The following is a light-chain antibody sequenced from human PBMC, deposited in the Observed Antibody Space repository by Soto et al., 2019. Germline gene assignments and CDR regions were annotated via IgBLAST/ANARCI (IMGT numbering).Light chain of an antibody. V-gene: IGLV9-49*01. CDR3: GADHRRGSNFAYV. Sequence: QSVLTQTPSASPFLGPSFTLTCTLSSGYSNYKVDWYQQRPGKGPRFVLRVGTGGIVGSKGDGIPDRFSVLGSGLNRYLTIKNIQEEDESDYHCGADHRRGSNFAYVFGTGNKVTVL. CDR2: VGTGGIVG. J-gene: IGLJ1*01. CDR1: SGYSNYK.